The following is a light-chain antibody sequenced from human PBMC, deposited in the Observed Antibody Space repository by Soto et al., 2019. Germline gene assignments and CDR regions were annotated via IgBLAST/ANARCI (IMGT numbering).Light chain of an antibody. CDR1: VLAKKY. V-gene: IGLV3-27*01. Sequence: SYELTQPSSVSVSPGQTARITCSGDVLAKKYVRWFQQKPGQAPLLVIYKDTERPSGIPERFSGSSSGTTVTLTISGAQVEDEADYYCFSSPDDNWVFGGGTKL. J-gene: IGLJ3*02. CDR3: FSSPDDNWV. CDR2: KDT.